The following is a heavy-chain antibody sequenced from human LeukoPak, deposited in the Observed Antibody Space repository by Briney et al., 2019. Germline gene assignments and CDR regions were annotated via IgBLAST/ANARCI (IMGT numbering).Heavy chain of an antibody. D-gene: IGHD6-13*01. Sequence: GGSLRLSCAASGFTFSSYALHWVRQAPGKGLDWVAVISYDGINKYYADSVEGRFTVSKDNSKNTLYLQMHSLRTEDTAVYYCARAFEQQLVARNYYGMDFWGRGTTVTVSS. V-gene: IGHV3-30-3*01. J-gene: IGHJ6*02. CDR1: GFTFSSYA. CDR3: ARAFEQQLVARNYYGMDF. CDR2: ISYDGINK.